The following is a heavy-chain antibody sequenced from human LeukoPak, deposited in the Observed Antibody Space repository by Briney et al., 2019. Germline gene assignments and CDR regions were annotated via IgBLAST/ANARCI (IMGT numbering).Heavy chain of an antibody. J-gene: IGHJ4*02. V-gene: IGHV4-4*02. CDR2: IYHSGRT. CDR1: GGSISSSTW. D-gene: IGHD6-19*01. CDR3: ARVQCSSGSLDY. Sequence: SETLSLTCTVSGGSISSSTWWSGVRQPPGKGLEWIGEIYHSGRTNFNPSLKSRVTISVDKSKNQFSLRLNSVTAADTAVYYCARVQCSSGSLDYWGQGTLVTVSS.